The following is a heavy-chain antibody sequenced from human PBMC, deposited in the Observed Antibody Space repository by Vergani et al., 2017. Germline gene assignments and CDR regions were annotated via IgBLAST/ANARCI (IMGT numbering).Heavy chain of an antibody. V-gene: IGHV3-21*01. CDR1: GFTFSSYS. D-gene: IGHD3-3*01. CDR3: AKVNDFRYDYYYMDV. Sequence: EVQLVESGGGLVKPGGSLRLSCAASGFTFSSYSMNWVRPAPGKGLEWVSSISSSSSYIYYADSVKGRFTISRDNAKNSLYLQMNSLRAEDTAVYYCAKVNDFRYDYYYMDVWGKGTTVTVSS. CDR2: ISSSSSYI. J-gene: IGHJ6*03.